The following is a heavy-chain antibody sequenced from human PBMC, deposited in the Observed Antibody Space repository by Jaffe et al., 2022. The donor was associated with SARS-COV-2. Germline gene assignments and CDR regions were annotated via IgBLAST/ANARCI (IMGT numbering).Heavy chain of an antibody. CDR2: SYVGGST. Sequence: EVQLVESGGGLVQPGGSLRLSCAASGFTVSSKYMIWVRQAPGKGLEWVSVSYVGGSTYYANSVKGRFTISRDNSKNTLSLQMNSLRAEDTAVYYCAADSSSGSLNYFDYWGQGTLVTVSS. J-gene: IGHJ4*02. D-gene: IGHD3-10*01. V-gene: IGHV3-66*02. CDR3: AADSSSGSLNYFDY. CDR1: GFTVSSKY.